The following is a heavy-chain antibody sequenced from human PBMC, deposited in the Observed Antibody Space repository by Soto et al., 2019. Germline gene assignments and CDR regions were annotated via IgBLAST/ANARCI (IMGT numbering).Heavy chain of an antibody. V-gene: IGHV3-23*01. CDR1: GLSFSNFA. D-gene: IGHD1-26*01. J-gene: IGHJ4*02. Sequence: PGGSLRLSCAASGLSFSNFAVNWVRQAPGKGLEWVSTISGSGGTTYYADSVKGRFTISRDNSKDTLYLQMNSLRAEDTAVYYCAKIGPSVGATGPYYYFDYWGPGTLVTVS. CDR3: AKIGPSVGATGPYYYFDY. CDR2: ISGSGGTT.